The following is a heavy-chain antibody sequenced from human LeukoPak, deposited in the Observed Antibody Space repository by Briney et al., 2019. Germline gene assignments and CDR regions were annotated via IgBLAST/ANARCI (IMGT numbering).Heavy chain of an antibody. Sequence: ASVKVSCKVSGYTLTELSMHWVRQAPGKGLEWMGGFDPEDGETIYAQKFQGRVTMTEDTSTDTAYMELSSLGSEDTAVYYCATDFRPLRYFDWLFHPSFDYWGQGTLVTVSS. V-gene: IGHV1-24*01. D-gene: IGHD3-9*01. CDR2: FDPEDGET. J-gene: IGHJ4*02. CDR1: GYTLTELS. CDR3: ATDFRPLRYFDWLFHPSFDY.